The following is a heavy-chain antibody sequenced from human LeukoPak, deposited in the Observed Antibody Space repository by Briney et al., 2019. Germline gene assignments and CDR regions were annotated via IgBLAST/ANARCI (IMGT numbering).Heavy chain of an antibody. CDR1: VFIFSSYS. CDR2: ITGSGGNT. J-gene: IGHJ6*02. CDR3: AKAASSSWPSYYYGMDV. D-gene: IGHD6-13*01. Sequence: GGCLRLSCAASVFIFSSYSMSWVRQAPWKGREWVSVITGSGGNTYYADSVKGRFTISKDNSKNTVYLQMSSLRVDDTAVYYCAKAASSSWPSYYYGMDVWGQGTTVTVSS. V-gene: IGHV3-23*01.